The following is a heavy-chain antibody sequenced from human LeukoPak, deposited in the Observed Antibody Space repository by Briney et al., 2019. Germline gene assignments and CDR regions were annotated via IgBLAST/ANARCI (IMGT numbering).Heavy chain of an antibody. V-gene: IGHV4-61*02. CDR1: GGSISSGSYY. D-gene: IGHD6-13*01. CDR3: ARAYHSSWYLNWFDP. J-gene: IGHJ5*02. Sequence: SETLSLTCTVSGGSISSGSYYWSWIRQPAGKGLEWIGRIYTSGSTNYNPSLKSRVTISVDTSKNQFSLKLSSVTAADTAVYYCARAYHSSWYLNWFDPWGQGTLVTVSS. CDR2: IYTSGST.